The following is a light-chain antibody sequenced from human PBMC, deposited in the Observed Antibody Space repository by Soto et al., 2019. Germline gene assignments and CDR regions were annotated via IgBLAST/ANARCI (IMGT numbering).Light chain of an antibody. Sequence: QSVLTQPPSASGTPGQTVTISCSGSRSNIGSHAVNWYQQLPGMAPKLLISSNNQRPSGVPDRFSGSKSGTSASLAITGLQSDDEADYYCAAWDDSLNGREVFGGGTQLTVL. V-gene: IGLV1-44*01. CDR2: SNN. J-gene: IGLJ2*01. CDR3: AAWDDSLNGREV. CDR1: RSNIGSHA.